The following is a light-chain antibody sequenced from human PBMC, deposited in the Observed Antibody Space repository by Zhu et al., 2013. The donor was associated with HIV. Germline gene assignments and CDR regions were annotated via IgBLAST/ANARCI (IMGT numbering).Light chain of an antibody. J-gene: IGLJ3*02. Sequence: QSVLTQPPSVSGTPGQRVTISCSGSSSNIGSNTVNWYQQLPGTAPKLLIYSNNQRPSGVPDRFSGSKSGTSASLAISGLQSEDEADYYCAAWDDSLNGLFGGGTKLTAL. CDR1: SSNIGSNT. V-gene: IGLV1-44*01. CDR3: AAWDDSLNGL. CDR2: SNN.